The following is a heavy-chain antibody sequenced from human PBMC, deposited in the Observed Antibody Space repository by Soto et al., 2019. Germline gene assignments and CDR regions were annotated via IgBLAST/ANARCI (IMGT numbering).Heavy chain of an antibody. Sequence: SETLSLTCTVSGGSISSSSYYWGWIRQPPGKGLEWIESIYYSGSTYYNPTLKSRVTISVDTSKNQFSLKLSSVTAADTAVYYCARWVYDFWSGYYWSGMDVWGQGTTVTVSS. D-gene: IGHD3-3*01. J-gene: IGHJ6*02. CDR2: IYYSGST. CDR1: GGSISSSSYY. CDR3: ARWVYDFWSGYYWSGMDV. V-gene: IGHV4-39*01.